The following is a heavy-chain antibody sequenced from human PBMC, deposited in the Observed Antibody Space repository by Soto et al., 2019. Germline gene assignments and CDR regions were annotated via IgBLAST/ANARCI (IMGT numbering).Heavy chain of an antibody. CDR2: IYHSGST. CDR3: GAAVAGDSYYFDY. D-gene: IGHD6-19*01. J-gene: IGHJ4*02. CDR1: GGSISSSNW. V-gene: IGHV4-4*02. Sequence: QVQLQESGPGLVKPSGTLSLTCAVSGGSISSSNWWSWVRQPPGKGLEWIGEIYHSGSTNYNPSLKSRVTIAVDKSKNQFSLKLSSVTAADTAVYYCGAAVAGDSYYFDYWGQGTLVTVSS.